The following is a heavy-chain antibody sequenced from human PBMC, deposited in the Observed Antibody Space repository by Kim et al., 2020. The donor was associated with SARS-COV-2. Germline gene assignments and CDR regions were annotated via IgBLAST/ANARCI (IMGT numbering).Heavy chain of an antibody. J-gene: IGHJ6*02. CDR1: GFTFSSYG. Sequence: GGSLRLSCAASGFTFSSYGMHWVRQAPGKGLEWVAVIWYDGSNKYYADSVKGRFTISRDNSKNTLYLQMNSLRAEDTAVYYCARGGVHASMDVWGQGTTVTVSS. CDR2: IWYDGSNK. V-gene: IGHV3-33*01. D-gene: IGHD3-16*01. CDR3: ARGGVHASMDV.